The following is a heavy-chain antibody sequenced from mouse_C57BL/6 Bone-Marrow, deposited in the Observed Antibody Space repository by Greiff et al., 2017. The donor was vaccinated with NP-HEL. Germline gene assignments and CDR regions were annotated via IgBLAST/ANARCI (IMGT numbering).Heavy chain of an antibody. CDR3: AREETVVASYYFDY. J-gene: IGHJ2*01. CDR2: IYPGSGST. D-gene: IGHD1-1*01. V-gene: IGHV1-55*01. Sequence: QVQLQQPGAELVKPGASVKMSCKASGYTFTSYWITWVKQRPGQGLEWIGDIYPGSGSTNYNEKFKSKATLTVDTSSSTAYMQLSSLTSEDSAVYYWAREETVVASYYFDYWGQGTTLTVSS. CDR1: GYTFTSYW.